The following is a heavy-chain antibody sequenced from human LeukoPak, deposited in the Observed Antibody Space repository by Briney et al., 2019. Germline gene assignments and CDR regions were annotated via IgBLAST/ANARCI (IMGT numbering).Heavy chain of an antibody. Sequence: KPSETLSLTCNVSGGSISSSSYYWGWIRQPPGKGLEWIGSIDYRGSTYYNSSLKSRSAISVDTSKNQFSLRLTSVTSAGTAMYYCASDRSGLSFCFWGQGTLVTVSS. V-gene: IGHV4-39*01. D-gene: IGHD3-22*01. J-gene: IGHJ4*02. CDR1: GGSISSSSYY. CDR3: ASDRSGLSFCF. CDR2: IDYRGST.